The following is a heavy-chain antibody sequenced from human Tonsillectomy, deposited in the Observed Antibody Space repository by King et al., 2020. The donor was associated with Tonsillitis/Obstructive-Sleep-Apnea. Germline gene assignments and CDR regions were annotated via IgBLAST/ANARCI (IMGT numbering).Heavy chain of an antibody. D-gene: IGHD3-3*01. Sequence: VQLVESGVGLVQPGGSLRLSCAASGFTFSDHYMDWVRQAPGEGREWVGRIRTKPNSYTTEYAASVTGGFTISRDDSKSSLYLQMNSLKTEDTAVYYCARDRGYNFWGGYYMDVWGKGTTVFVSS. J-gene: IGHJ6*03. CDR3: ARDRGYNFWGGYYMDV. CDR1: GFTFSDHY. CDR2: IRTKPNSYTT. V-gene: IGHV3-72*01.